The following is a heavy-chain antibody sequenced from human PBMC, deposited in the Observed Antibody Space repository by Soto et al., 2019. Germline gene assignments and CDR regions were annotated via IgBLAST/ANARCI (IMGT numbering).Heavy chain of an antibody. CDR3: ARVKRDTAMDLTHYYYYYGMDV. Sequence: ASVKVSCKASGGTFSSYAISWVRQAPGQGLEWMGGIIPIFGTANYAQKFQGRVTITADESTSTAYMELSSLRSEDTAVYYCARVKRDTAMDLTHYYYYYGMDVWGQGTTVTVSS. D-gene: IGHD5-18*01. CDR1: GGTFSSYA. V-gene: IGHV1-69*13. J-gene: IGHJ6*02. CDR2: IIPIFGTA.